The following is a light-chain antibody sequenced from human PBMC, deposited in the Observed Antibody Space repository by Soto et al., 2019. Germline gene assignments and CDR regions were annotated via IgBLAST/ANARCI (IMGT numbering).Light chain of an antibody. CDR1: QSISSW. CDR2: KAS. Sequence: DIQLTQSPSTLSASVGDRVTITCRASQSISSWLAWHQQKPGKAPNLLISKASSLESGVQSRFSGSGSVTEFTRTISSLQPDDFASYYCQQYNSHRTFGQGTRVEIK. V-gene: IGKV1-5*03. J-gene: IGKJ1*01. CDR3: QQYNSHRT.